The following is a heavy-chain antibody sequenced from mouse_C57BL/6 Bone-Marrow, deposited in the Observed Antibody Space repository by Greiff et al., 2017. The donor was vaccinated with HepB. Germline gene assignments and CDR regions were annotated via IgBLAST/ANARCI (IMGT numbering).Heavy chain of an antibody. J-gene: IGHJ1*03. D-gene: IGHD1-1*01. CDR3: ARGGYYYGSSYWYFDV. Sequence: VQLQQPGAELVKPGASVKLSCKASGYTFTSYWMHWVKQRPGRGLEWIGRIDPNSGGTKYNEKFKSKATLTVDKPSSTAYMQLSILTSEDSAVYYCARGGYYYGSSYWYFDVWGTGTTVTVSS. CDR1: GYTFTSYW. V-gene: IGHV1-72*01. CDR2: IDPNSGGT.